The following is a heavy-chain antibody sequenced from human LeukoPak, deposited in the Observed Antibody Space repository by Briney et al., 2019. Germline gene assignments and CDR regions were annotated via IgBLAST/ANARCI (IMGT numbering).Heavy chain of an antibody. V-gene: IGHV4-34*01. Sequence: SETLSLTCAVYGGSFSGYYWSWIRQPPGKGLEWIGEINHSGSTNYNPSLKSRVTISVDTSKNQFSLKLSSVTAADTAVYYCARLRGVGYYYYGTDVWGQGTTVTVSS. J-gene: IGHJ6*02. D-gene: IGHD3-10*01. CDR2: INHSGST. CDR3: ARLRGVGYYYYGTDV. CDR1: GGSFSGYY.